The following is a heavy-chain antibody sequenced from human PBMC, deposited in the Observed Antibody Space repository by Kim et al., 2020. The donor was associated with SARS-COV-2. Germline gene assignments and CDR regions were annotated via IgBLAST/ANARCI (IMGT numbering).Heavy chain of an antibody. CDR3: ARRVGVVTAIPQSPDV. CDR1: GGSFSGYY. V-gene: IGHV4-34*01. CDR2: INHSGST. D-gene: IGHD2-21*02. J-gene: IGHJ6*02. Sequence: SETLSLTCAVYGGSFSGYYWSWIRQPPGKGLEWIGEINHSGSTNYNPSLKSRVTISVDTSKNQFSLKLSSVTAADTAVYYCARRVGVVTAIPQSPDVWGQGTTVTVSS.